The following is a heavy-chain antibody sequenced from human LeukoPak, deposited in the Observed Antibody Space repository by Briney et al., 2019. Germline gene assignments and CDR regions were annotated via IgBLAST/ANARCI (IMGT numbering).Heavy chain of an antibody. CDR2: IIPPLGVA. J-gene: IGHJ4*02. Sequence: GASVKVSCKASGGTFSNYVISWVRQAPGQGLEWMGRIIPPLGVANYAQNLQGRVTITADKSASIAYKELSSLRSNDTAVYYCAREDTVANYFDSWGQGTLVTVSA. CDR3: AREDTVANYFDS. V-gene: IGHV1-69*04. D-gene: IGHD6-19*01. CDR1: GGTFSNYV.